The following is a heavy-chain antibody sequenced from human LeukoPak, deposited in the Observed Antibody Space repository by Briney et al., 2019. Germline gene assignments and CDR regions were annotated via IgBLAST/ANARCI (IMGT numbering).Heavy chain of an antibody. J-gene: IGHJ3*02. CDR3: ARAIGGTRNAFDI. V-gene: IGHV3-30-3*01. CDR1: GFTFSSYA. Sequence: GGSLRLSCAASGFTFSSYAMYWVRQAPGKGLELVAVISYDGSNKFYADSVKGRFTISRDNSKNTLYLQMNSLRANDTAVYYCARAIGGTRNAFDIWGQGTMVTVSS. D-gene: IGHD2/OR15-2a*01. CDR2: ISYDGSNK.